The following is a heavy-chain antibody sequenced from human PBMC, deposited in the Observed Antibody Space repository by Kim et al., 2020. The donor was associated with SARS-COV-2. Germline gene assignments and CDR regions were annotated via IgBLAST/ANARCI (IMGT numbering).Heavy chain of an antibody. Sequence: GGSLRLSCAASGFSFSTYAIHWVRQTPGKGLEYVSAISTDGAMTKYADSVKGRFTVSRDNSKNTLYLQMGSLRPEDTAVYYCARVVYSSGWYFFDYWGQGTQFTVSS. CDR2: ISTDGAMT. CDR1: GFSFSTYA. D-gene: IGHD6-19*01. CDR3: ARVVYSSGWYFFDY. J-gene: IGHJ4*02. V-gene: IGHV3-64*02.